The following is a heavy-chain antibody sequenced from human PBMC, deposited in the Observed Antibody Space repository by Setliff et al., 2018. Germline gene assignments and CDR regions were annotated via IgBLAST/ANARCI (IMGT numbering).Heavy chain of an antibody. CDR1: GGSFSGYY. Sequence: SETLSLTCTVYGGSFSGYYWSWIRQPPGKGLEWIGEINHSGSTNYNPSLKSRVTISVDTSKNQFSLKLSSVTAADTAVYYCTRGPDGYTYQGAFDIWGQGTMVTVSS. CDR3: TRGPDGYTYQGAFDI. D-gene: IGHD5-12*01. V-gene: IGHV4-34*01. CDR2: INHSGST. J-gene: IGHJ3*02.